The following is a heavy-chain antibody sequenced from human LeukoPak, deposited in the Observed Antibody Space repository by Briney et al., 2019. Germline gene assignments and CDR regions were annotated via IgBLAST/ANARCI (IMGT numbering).Heavy chain of an antibody. Sequence: SETLSLTCAVYGGSFSGYYWSWIRQPPGKGLEWIGEINHSGSTNYNPSLMSRVTISVDTSKSQFSLKLSSVTAADTAVYYCARGQVFSGSYPFDYWGQGTLVTVSS. CDR1: GGSFSGYY. D-gene: IGHD1-26*01. CDR2: INHSGST. J-gene: IGHJ4*02. CDR3: ARGQVFSGSYPFDY. V-gene: IGHV4-34*01.